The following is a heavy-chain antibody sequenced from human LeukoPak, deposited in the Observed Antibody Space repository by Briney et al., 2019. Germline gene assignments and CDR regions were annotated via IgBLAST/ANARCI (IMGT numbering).Heavy chain of an antibody. CDR2: IYYSGST. Sequence: PSETLSLTCTVSGGSISSSSYYWGWIRQPPGKGLEWIGSIYYSGSTYYNPSLKSRVTISVDTSKNQFSLKLSSVTAADTAVYYCARQNGYYYDSSGLGYWGQGTLVTVSS. D-gene: IGHD3-22*01. CDR3: ARQNGYYYDSSGLGY. CDR1: GGSISSSSYY. J-gene: IGHJ4*02. V-gene: IGHV4-39*01.